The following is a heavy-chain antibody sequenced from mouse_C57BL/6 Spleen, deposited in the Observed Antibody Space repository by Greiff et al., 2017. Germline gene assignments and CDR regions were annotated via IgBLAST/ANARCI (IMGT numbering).Heavy chain of an antibody. CDR3: AKSLDWYFDV. CDR1: GYTFTSYW. D-gene: IGHD6-2*01. CDR2: IYPGSGST. V-gene: IGHV1-55*01. Sequence: VQLQQPGAELVKPGASVKMSCKASGYTFTSYWITWVKQRPGQGLEWIGDIYPGSGSTNYNEKFKSKATMTVDTSSSTAYMQLSSLTSEDSAVYYCAKSLDWYFDVWGTGTTVTVSS. J-gene: IGHJ1*03.